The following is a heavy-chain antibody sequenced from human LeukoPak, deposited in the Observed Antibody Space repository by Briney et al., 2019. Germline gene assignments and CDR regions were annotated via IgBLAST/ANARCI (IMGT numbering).Heavy chain of an antibody. Sequence: GGALRLSCAGSGVTFYDYAMDWGRQAPGKGVGGGSGISWNSRSIGYADSVKGRFTISRDNAKNSLYLQMNSLRAEDTAVYYCARESGLGGAFDIWGQGTMVTVSS. CDR1: GVTFYDYA. V-gene: IGHV3-9*01. CDR3: ARESGLGGAFDI. J-gene: IGHJ3*02. D-gene: IGHD3/OR15-3a*01. CDR2: ISWNSRSI.